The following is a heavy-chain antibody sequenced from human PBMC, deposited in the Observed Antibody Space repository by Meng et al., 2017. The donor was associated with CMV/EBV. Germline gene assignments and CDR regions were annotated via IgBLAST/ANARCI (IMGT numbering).Heavy chain of an antibody. J-gene: IGHJ4*02. CDR2: IYPGDSDT. D-gene: IGHD1-26*01. CDR1: GYSFTSYW. CDR3: ARDGVSIVGATTVDY. Sequence: GESLKISCKGSGYSFTSYWIGWVRQMPGKGLEWMGIIYPGDSDTRYSPSFQGQVTISADKSISTAYLQWSSLKASDTAMYYCARDGVSIVGATTVDYWGQGTLVTVSS. V-gene: IGHV5-51*01.